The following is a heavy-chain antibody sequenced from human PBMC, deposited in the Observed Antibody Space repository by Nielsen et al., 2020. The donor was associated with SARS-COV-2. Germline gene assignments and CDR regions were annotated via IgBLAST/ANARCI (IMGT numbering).Heavy chain of an antibody. CDR3: TEDRGVRGAYGMDA. J-gene: IGHJ6*02. Sequence: GESLKISCAASGFTFSNAWMSWVRQAPGKGLEWVGRIKSKTDGGTTDYAAPVKGRFTISRDDSKNTLYLQMNSLKTEDTAVYYCTEDRGVRGAYGMDAWGQGTTVTVSS. CDR2: IKSKTDGGTT. D-gene: IGHD3-10*01. V-gene: IGHV3-15*01. CDR1: GFTFSNAW.